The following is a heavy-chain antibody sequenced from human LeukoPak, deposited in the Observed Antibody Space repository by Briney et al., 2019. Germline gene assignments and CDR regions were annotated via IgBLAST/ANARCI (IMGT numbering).Heavy chain of an antibody. J-gene: IGHJ4*02. V-gene: IGHV3-23*01. D-gene: IGHD3-10*01. CDR1: GFTFSSYA. CDR2: ISGSGGST. CDR3: AKVVTMVRQAPTDY. Sequence: PGGSLRLSCAASGFTFSSYAMSWVRQAPGKGLEWVSAISGSGGSTYYADSVKGRFTISRDNSKNTLYLQMNSLRAEDTAVYYCAKVVTMVRQAPTDYWGQGTLVTVSS.